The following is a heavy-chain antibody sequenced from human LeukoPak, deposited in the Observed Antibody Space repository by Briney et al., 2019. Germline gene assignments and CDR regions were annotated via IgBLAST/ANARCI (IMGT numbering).Heavy chain of an antibody. CDR1: GFTFSSYS. J-gene: IGHJ4*02. CDR3: AKDIAPYCTNGVCYHFDY. CDR2: ISSSSSTI. D-gene: IGHD2-8*01. V-gene: IGHV3-48*01. Sequence: AGGSLRLSCAASGFTFSSYSMNWVRQAPGKGLEWVSYISSSSSTIYYADSVKGRFTISRDNSKNTLYLQMNSLRAEDTAVYYCAKDIAPYCTNGVCYHFDYWGQGTLVTVSS.